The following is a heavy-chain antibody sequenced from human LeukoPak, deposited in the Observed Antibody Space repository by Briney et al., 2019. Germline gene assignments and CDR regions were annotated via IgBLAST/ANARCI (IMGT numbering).Heavy chain of an antibody. V-gene: IGHV1-2*02. D-gene: IGHD3-9*01. J-gene: IGHJ5*02. CDR3: AREGQDYDILTGYYNGNWFDP. CDR2: INPNSGGT. CDR1: GYTFTGYY. Sequence: ASVKVSCKASGYTFTGYYMHWMRQAPGQGLEWMGWINPNSGGTNYAQKFQGRVTMTRDTSISTAYMELSSLRSEDTAVYYCAREGQDYDILTGYYNGNWFDPWGQGTLVTVSS.